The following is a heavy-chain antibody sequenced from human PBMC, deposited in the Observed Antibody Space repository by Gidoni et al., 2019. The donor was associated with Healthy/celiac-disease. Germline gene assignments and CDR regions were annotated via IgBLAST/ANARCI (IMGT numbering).Heavy chain of an antibody. J-gene: IGHJ6*02. CDR3: ARSLRLLEYVYYGMDV. V-gene: IGHV4-61*02. D-gene: IGHD3-3*01. CDR2: IYTSGST. CDR1: GGPISSGSYY. Sequence: QVQLQESGPGLVKPSQTLSLTCTGAGGPISSGSYYWSWIRQPAGKGLEWIGRIYTSGSTNYNPSLKSRVTMSVDTSKNQFSMKLSSVTAANTAVYYCARSLRLLEYVYYGMDVWGQGTTVTVSS.